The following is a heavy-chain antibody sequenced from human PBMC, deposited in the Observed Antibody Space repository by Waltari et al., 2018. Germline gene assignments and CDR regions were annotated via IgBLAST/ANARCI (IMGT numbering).Heavy chain of an antibody. Sequence: QVQLQQWGAGLLKPSETLSLTCAVSGGSSSGYYWSWIRQPPGTGLERIGESNHSGSTNYNPSLKSRVTISVDTSKTQFSLKLSSVTAADTAVYYCARAVVGATSPFDYWGQGTLVTVSS. CDR2: SNHSGST. CDR3: ARAVVGATSPFDY. J-gene: IGHJ4*02. D-gene: IGHD1-26*01. V-gene: IGHV4-34*01. CDR1: GGSSSGYY.